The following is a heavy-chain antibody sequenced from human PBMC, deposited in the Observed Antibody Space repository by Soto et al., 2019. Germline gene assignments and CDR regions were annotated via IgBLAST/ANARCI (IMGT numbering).Heavy chain of an antibody. J-gene: IGHJ5*02. D-gene: IGHD3-16*01. CDR2: INHSGST. CDR3: ARENYDYIWGSYTPRKRTSAFDR. V-gene: IGHV4-34*01. CDR1: GGSFSGYY. Sequence: QVQLQQWGAGLLKPSETLSLTCAVYGGSFSGYYWSWIRQPPGRGLEWIGEINHSGSTNYNPSLKSRVTISVDTTKYDLSLKLSSVTSADTAVYYCARENYDYIWGSYTPRKRTSAFDRWGQGTLVTVSS.